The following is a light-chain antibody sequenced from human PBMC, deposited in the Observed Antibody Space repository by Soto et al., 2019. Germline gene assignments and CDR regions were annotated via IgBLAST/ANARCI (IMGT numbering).Light chain of an antibody. J-gene: IGKJ1*01. V-gene: IGKV1-5*03. Sequence: DIQMIQSPSSVSASVGDRVTVTCRASQGISSWLAWYQQKPGKAPNLLIYKASRLESGVPSRFSGSGSGTEFTLTISSLQPEDFGSYYCQEYRNDYGTFGQGTKV. CDR1: QGISSW. CDR3: QEYRNDYGT. CDR2: KAS.